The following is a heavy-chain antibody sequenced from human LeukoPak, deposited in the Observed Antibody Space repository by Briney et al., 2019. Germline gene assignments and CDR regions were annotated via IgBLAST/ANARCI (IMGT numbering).Heavy chain of an antibody. CDR2: IKQDGSEK. CDR1: GFTFSSYW. Sequence: GGSLRLSCAASGFTFSSYWMSWVRQTPGKGLEWVANIKQDGSEKYYVDSVKGRFTISRDNAKNSLYLQMNSLRAEDTAVYYCARGGETYYDCWSGYYFDYWGQGTLVTVSS. D-gene: IGHD3-3*01. V-gene: IGHV3-7*01. J-gene: IGHJ4*02. CDR3: ARGGETYYDCWSGYYFDY.